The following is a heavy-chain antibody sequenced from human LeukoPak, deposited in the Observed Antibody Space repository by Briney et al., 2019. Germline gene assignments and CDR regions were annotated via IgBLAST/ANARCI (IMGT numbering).Heavy chain of an antibody. Sequence: SVKVSCKASGGTFSSYAISWVRQAPGQGLEWMGRIIPILGIANYAQKFQGRVTITADKSTSTAYMELSSLRSEDAAVYYCASTTVTDSYYFDYWGQGTLVTVSS. CDR1: GGTFSSYA. V-gene: IGHV1-69*04. J-gene: IGHJ4*02. CDR3: ASTTVTDSYYFDY. D-gene: IGHD4-17*01. CDR2: IIPILGIA.